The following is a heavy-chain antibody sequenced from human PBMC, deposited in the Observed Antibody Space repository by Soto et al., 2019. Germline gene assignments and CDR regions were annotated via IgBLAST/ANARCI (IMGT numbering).Heavy chain of an antibody. CDR2: IRGSATTT. J-gene: IGHJ3*02. CDR3: AKDSGSSWYGDAFHI. Sequence: GGSLRLSCVASGFTFSNYAMSWVRQAPGKGLEWVSAIRGSATTTYYADSVKGRFTISRDNSKNTLYLQMNSLRAEDTAVYYCAKDSGSSWYGDAFHIWGQGTMVTVSS. D-gene: IGHD6-13*01. V-gene: IGHV3-23*01. CDR1: GFTFSNYA.